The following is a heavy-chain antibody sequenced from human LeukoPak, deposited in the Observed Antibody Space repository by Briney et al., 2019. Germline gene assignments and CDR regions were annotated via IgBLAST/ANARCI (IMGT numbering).Heavy chain of an antibody. CDR3: AREVVGATSPYYYYYYYMDV. Sequence: ASVKVSCKASGYTFTSYGISWVRQAPGQGLEWMGWISAYNGNTNYAQKLQGRVTMTTDTSTSTAYMELRSLRSDDTAVYYCAREVVGATSPYYYYYYYMDVWGNGTTVTVSS. CDR1: GYTFTSYG. J-gene: IGHJ6*03. D-gene: IGHD1-26*01. CDR2: ISAYNGNT. V-gene: IGHV1-18*01.